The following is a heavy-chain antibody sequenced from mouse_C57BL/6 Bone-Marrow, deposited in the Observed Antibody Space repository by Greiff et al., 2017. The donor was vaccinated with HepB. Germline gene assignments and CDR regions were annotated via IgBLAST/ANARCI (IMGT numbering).Heavy chain of an antibody. CDR1: GFNIKDDY. CDR3: TTLRAYAMDY. D-gene: IGHD3-3*01. J-gene: IGHJ4*01. Sequence: VQLKQSGAELVRPGASVKLSCTASGFNIKDDYMHWVKQRPEQGLEWIGWIDPANGDTEYASKFQGKATITADTSSNTAYLQLSSLTSEDTAVYYCTTLRAYAMDYWGQGTSVTVSS. V-gene: IGHV14-4*01. CDR2: IDPANGDT.